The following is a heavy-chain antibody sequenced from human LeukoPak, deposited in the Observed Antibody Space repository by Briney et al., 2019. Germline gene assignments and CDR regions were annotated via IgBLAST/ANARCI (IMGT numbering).Heavy chain of an antibody. Sequence: GASVKVSCKTSGYTFTAYYIQWVRQAPGQGLEWMGWINGNSGSTNYAQKLQGRVTMTTDISTSTAYMELRSLRSDDTAVYYCARGYCRSNSCYRINYFDSWGQGTLVTVSS. V-gene: IGHV1-18*04. J-gene: IGHJ4*02. CDR2: INGNSGST. CDR1: GYTFTAYY. CDR3: ARGYCRSNSCYRINYFDS. D-gene: IGHD2-2*01.